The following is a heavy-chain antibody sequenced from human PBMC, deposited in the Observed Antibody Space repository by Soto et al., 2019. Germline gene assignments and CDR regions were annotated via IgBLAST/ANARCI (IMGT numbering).Heavy chain of an antibody. CDR1: GGTFSTSA. Sequence: QDQLVQSGAEVKKPGSSVKVSCKASGGTFSTSAISWVRQAPGQGLEWVGGIMPVFATPDYAQKFQGRVTITADESTTTAYLELTSLRTDDTAVYYCARDKDRQQLGGNYYYILDVWGQGTAITVSS. J-gene: IGHJ6*02. D-gene: IGHD3-3*02. CDR3: ARDKDRQQLGGNYYYILDV. CDR2: IMPVFATP. V-gene: IGHV1-69*12.